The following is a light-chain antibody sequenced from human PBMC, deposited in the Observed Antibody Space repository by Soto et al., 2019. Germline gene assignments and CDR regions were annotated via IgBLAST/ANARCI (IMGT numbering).Light chain of an antibody. V-gene: IGKV1-5*03. J-gene: IGKJ5*01. CDR3: QRYNSFSIT. CDR1: QTISSW. Sequence: DIQMTQSPSSLSASVGDRVTIACRASQTISSWLAWYQQKPGKAPKLLIYKASTLKSGVPSRFSGSGSGTEFAVTISSLQPNDIATYCCQRYNSFSITFGQGTRLEIK. CDR2: KAS.